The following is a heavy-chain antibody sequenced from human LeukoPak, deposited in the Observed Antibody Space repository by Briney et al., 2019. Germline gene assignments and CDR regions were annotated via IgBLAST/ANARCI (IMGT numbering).Heavy chain of an antibody. Sequence: GWPLRLSCAASGFTFSRDAMSWVRQAPGKGLDWVSAISCSGGSTYYAYSVKGRFTISRDNSKNPLYLQMNSLRAEDTAVYFCAKDKSYYFDYWGQGTLVTVAS. J-gene: IGHJ4*02. V-gene: IGHV3-23*01. CDR1: GFTFSRDA. CDR2: ISCSGGST. D-gene: IGHD1-26*01. CDR3: AKDKSYYFDY.